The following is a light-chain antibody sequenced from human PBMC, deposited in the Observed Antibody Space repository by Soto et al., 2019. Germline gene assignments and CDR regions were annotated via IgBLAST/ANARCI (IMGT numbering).Light chain of an antibody. CDR3: QQRSNWPPKFT. CDR2: DAS. V-gene: IGKV3-11*01. Sequence: EIVLTQSPATLSLSPGERATLSCRASQSVSSYLAWYQQKPGQAPRLLIYDASNRATGIPARFSGSGSGTDFTLTTGGLEPEYFAVYYCQQRSNWPPKFTFGPGTKVDIK. CDR1: QSVSSY. J-gene: IGKJ3*01.